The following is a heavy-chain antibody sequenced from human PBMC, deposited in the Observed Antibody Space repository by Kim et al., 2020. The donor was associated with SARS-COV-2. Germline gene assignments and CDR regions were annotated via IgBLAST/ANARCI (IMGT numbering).Heavy chain of an antibody. CDR3: AKDADYYGMDV. CDR1: GFTFSSYC. V-gene: IGHV3-7*03. J-gene: IGHJ6*02. Sequence: GGSLRLSCAASGFTFSSYCMSWVRQAPGKGLEWVATIKKNGGGKYYVDSVKGRFTISRDNAKNSLYLQMNSLRAEDTAVYYCAKDADYYGMDVWGQGTTVTVSS. CDR2: IKKNGGGK.